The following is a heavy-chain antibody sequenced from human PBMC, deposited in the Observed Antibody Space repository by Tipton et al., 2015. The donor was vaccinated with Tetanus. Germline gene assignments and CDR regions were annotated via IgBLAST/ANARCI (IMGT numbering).Heavy chain of an antibody. CDR3: AGVLRSESVGWFDP. D-gene: IGHD3-3*01. V-gene: IGHV4-4*07. Sequence: TLSLTCTVSGGSISSYYWSWIRQPAGKGLEWIGHIYTSGSTNYNPSLKSRVTMSVDTSKNQFSLKLSSVTAADTAVYFCAGVLRSESVGWFDPWGQGTLVTVSS. CDR1: GGSISSYY. J-gene: IGHJ5*02. CDR2: IYTSGST.